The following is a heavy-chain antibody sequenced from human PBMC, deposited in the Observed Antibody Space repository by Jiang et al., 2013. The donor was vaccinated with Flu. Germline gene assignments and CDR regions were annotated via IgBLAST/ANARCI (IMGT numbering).Heavy chain of an antibody. CDR3: ARLRGRIAVAGTGGWFDP. CDR2: IYPGDSDT. CDR1: GYSFTSYW. J-gene: IGHJ5*02. Sequence: GAEVKKPGESLKISCKGSGYSFTSYWIGWVRQMPGKGLEWMGIIYPGDSDTRYSPSFQGQVTISADKSISTAYLQWSSLKASDTAMYYCARLRGRIAVAGTGGWFDPWGQGTLVTVSS. D-gene: IGHD6-19*01. V-gene: IGHV5-51*03.